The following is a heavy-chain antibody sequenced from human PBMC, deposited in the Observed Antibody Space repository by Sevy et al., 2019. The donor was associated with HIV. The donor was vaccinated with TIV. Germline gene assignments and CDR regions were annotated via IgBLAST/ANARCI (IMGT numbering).Heavy chain of an antibody. Sequence: GGSLRLSCAASGFTFSSYSMNWVRQAPGKGLEWVSYISSSSSTINYADSVKGRFTISRDNAKKSLYLQMNSLRDEDTAVYYCARDLDSSGYYSWFDPWGQGTLVTVSS. CDR1: GFTFSSYS. CDR2: ISSSSSTI. D-gene: IGHD3-22*01. J-gene: IGHJ5*02. V-gene: IGHV3-48*02. CDR3: ARDLDSSGYYSWFDP.